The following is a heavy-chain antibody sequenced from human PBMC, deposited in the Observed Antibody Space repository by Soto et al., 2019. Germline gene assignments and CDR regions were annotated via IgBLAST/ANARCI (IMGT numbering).Heavy chain of an antibody. CDR2: INAGDGTT. V-gene: IGHV1-3*01. Sequence: ASVKVSCKASGYTFTTYSMHWVRQAPGQRLEWMGWINAGDGTTKYSQNLQGRVTITRDTSASTTFMELNSLRSEDTAVYYCAREDRIRSIYDISAMDAWGQGTTVTVS. D-gene: IGHD5-12*01. CDR3: AREDRIRSIYDISAMDA. J-gene: IGHJ6*02. CDR1: GYTFTTYS.